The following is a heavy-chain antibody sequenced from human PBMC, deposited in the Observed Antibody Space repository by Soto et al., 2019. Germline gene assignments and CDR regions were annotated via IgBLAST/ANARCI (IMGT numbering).Heavy chain of an antibody. CDR1: GGSISSGGYY. CDR2: IFYSGNT. CDR3: ARGVTVSNSHIDY. V-gene: IGHV4-31*03. D-gene: IGHD7-27*01. Sequence: QVHLQESGPGLVKPSQTLSLTCTVSGGSISSGGYYWSWIRHHPGKGLEWIGYIFYSGNTYYNPSLKRRVTMSIGTSKNQFSLKLSSVTAADTAVYYCARGVTVSNSHIDYWGQGTLVTVSS. J-gene: IGHJ4*02.